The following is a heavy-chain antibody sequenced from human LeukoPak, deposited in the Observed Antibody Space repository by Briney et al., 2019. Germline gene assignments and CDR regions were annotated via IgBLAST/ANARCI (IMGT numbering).Heavy chain of an antibody. CDR2: IKEDGSEK. J-gene: IGHJ4*02. CDR3: ARGRISLV. D-gene: IGHD2-15*01. CDR1: GFTSSSNW. Sequence: GGSLRLSCAASGFTSSSNWMSCVRQAPGKGLECVANIKEDGSEKYYVDSVKGRFTISRDNAKNSLYLQMNSLRVGDTAVYYCARGRISLVWGQGTLVTVSS. V-gene: IGHV3-7*01.